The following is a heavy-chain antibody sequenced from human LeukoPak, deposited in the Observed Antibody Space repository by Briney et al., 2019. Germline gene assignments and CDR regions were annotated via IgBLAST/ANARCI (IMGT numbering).Heavy chain of an antibody. Sequence: PSETLSLTCNVYGGSISGYYWSWIRQPPGKGLEWIGYISYTGSTNYNPSLKSRLTILLDTSKNQFSLNLASVTAADTAVYYCARLTWVYYGSGARTGFDPWGQGTLVTVSS. CDR3: ARLTWVYYGSGARTGFDP. D-gene: IGHD3-10*01. J-gene: IGHJ5*02. CDR1: GGSISGYY. CDR2: ISYTGST. V-gene: IGHV4-59*08.